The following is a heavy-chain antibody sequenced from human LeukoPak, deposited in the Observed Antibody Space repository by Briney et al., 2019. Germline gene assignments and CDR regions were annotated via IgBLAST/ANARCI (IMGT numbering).Heavy chain of an antibody. CDR3: TRTITIIVVVIHDAFDI. Sequence: GGSLRLSCTASGFTFGDYAMSWFRQAPGKGLEWVGFIRSKAYGGTTEYAASVKGRFTISRDDSKSIAYLQMNSLKTEDTAVYYCTRTITIIVVVIHDAFDIWGQGTMVTVSS. CDR1: GFTFGDYA. J-gene: IGHJ3*02. D-gene: IGHD3-22*01. V-gene: IGHV3-49*03. CDR2: IRSKAYGGTT.